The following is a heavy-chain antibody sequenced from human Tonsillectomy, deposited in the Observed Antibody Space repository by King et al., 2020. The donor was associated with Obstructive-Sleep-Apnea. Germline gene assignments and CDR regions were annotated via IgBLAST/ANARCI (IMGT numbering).Heavy chain of an antibody. D-gene: IGHD5-12*01. Sequence: VQLVESGGGVVQPGKSLILSCAASGFSFSSYAMHWVRQAPGKGLEWVALISYDGRNKKYADSVKGLFTISRDNSRNTLYLQMNSLRPEDTAVYYCARDEGYSGYDFIDYWGQGTLVTVSS. CDR2: ISYDGRNK. V-gene: IGHV3-30*04. J-gene: IGHJ4*02. CDR1: GFSFSSYA. CDR3: ARDEGYSGYDFIDY.